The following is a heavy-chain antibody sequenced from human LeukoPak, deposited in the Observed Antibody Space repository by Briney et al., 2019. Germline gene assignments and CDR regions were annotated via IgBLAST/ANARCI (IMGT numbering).Heavy chain of an antibody. CDR3: AKALGGGNYYDY. D-gene: IGHD2-15*01. J-gene: IGHJ4*02. CDR2: ISGSGGST. V-gene: IGHV3-23*01. CDR1: GFTFSSYA. Sequence: PGGSLRLSCAASGFTFSSYAMIWVRQAPGKGLEWVSAISGSGGSTYYADSVKGRFTISRDNSKNTLYLQMNSLRAEDTAVYYCAKALGGGNYYDYWGQGPLVTVSS.